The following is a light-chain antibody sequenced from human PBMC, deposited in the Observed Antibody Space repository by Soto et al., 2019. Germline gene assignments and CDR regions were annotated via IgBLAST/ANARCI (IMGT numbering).Light chain of an antibody. Sequence: SALTQPASVSGSPGQSITISCTGTSSDVGSYNLVSWSQQHPGKAPKLLIYDGSKRPSGVSNRFSGSKSGSTASLTVSGHQAEDEAEYYCSSYAGDTTSDVVFGGGTKVTVL. CDR2: DGS. J-gene: IGLJ2*01. CDR3: SSYAGDTTSDVV. CDR1: SSDVGSYNL. V-gene: IGLV2-23*01.